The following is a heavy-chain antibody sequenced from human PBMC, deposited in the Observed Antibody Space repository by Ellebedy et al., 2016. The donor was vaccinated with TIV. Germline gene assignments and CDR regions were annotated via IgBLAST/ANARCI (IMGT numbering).Heavy chain of an antibody. CDR2: FDPEDGET. J-gene: IGHJ5*02. CDR3: ATDPTSLWFGESLFPAS. Sequence: ASVKVSXKVSRYTLTELSMHWVRQAPGKGLEWMGGFDPEDGETIYAQKFQGRVTMTEDTSTDTAYMELSSLRSEDTAVYYCATDPTSLWFGESLFPASWGQGTLVTVSS. D-gene: IGHD3-10*01. CDR1: RYTLTELS. V-gene: IGHV1-24*01.